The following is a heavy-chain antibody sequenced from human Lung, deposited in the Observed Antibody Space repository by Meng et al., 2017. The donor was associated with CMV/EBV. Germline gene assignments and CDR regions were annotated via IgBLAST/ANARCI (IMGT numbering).Heavy chain of an antibody. Sequence: SETLSLTSAGYGGSFSGSYWHWIRQPPGMGLEWIGEIDGTGRTKYSPSLNSRVTRLLDTSKKQFYLELSSVTAADTAVYYCARLTGTVYVHWFAAWGQGTXVTVAS. CDR1: GGSFSGSY. CDR2: IDGTGRT. V-gene: IGHV4-34*01. J-gene: IGHJ5*02. CDR3: ARLTGTVYVHWFAA. D-gene: IGHD1-7*01.